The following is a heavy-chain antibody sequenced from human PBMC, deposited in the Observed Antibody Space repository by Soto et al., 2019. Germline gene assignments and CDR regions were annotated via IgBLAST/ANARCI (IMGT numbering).Heavy chain of an antibody. J-gene: IGHJ6*02. CDR3: ARDLGIVVVPAAWYYYYGMDV. CDR1: GFTFSSYA. D-gene: IGHD2-2*01. Sequence: GGSLRLSCAASGFTFSSYAMHWVRQAPGKGLEWVAVISYDGSNKYYADSVKGRFTISRDNSKNTLYLQMNSLRAEDTAVYYCARDLGIVVVPAAWYYYYGMDVWGQGPTLTVSS. V-gene: IGHV3-30-3*01. CDR2: ISYDGSNK.